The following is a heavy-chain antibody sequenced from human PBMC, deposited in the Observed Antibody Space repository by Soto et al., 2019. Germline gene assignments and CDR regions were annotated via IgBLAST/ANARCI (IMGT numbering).Heavy chain of an antibody. Sequence: PSETLSLTCAVSGASDSNDNYYGSWIRQPPGKGMEWIGYIYYSGTTNCNSYLKSRLSWSVDMSKNQCSLKLASVTAADTAVYFCARSQRGRNAFPFDYWGQGALVTVSS. V-gene: IGHV4-61*01. J-gene: IGHJ4*02. CDR3: ARSQRGRNAFPFDY. CDR2: IYYSGTT. CDR1: GASDSNDNYY. D-gene: IGHD3-16*01.